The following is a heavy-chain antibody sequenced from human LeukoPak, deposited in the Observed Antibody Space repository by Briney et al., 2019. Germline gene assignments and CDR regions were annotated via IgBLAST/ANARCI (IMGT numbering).Heavy chain of an antibody. CDR2: IYSGGST. V-gene: IGHV3-66*01. CDR1: GFTVSSNY. D-gene: IGHD3-9*01. J-gene: IGHJ4*02. Sequence: GGSLRLSCAASGFTVSSNYMSWVRQAPGKGLEWVSVIYSGGSTYYADSVKGRFTISRDNSKNTLYLQMNSLRAEDTAVYYCARDNYDILTGYYSPQYFDYWGQGTLVTVSS. CDR3: ARDNYDILTGYYSPQYFDY.